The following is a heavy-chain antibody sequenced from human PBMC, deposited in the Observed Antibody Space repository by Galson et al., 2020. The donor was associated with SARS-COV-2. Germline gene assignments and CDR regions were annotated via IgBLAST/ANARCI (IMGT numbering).Heavy chain of an antibody. CDR3: ASTGPSSSTPRFDY. CDR2: ISYDGSNK. J-gene: IGHJ4*02. D-gene: IGHD6-6*01. Sequence: LSLTCAASGFTFSSYAMHWVRQAPGKGLEWVAVISYDGSNKYYADSVKGRFTISRDNSKNTLYLQMNSLRAEDTAVYYCASTGPSSSTPRFDYWGQGTLVTVSS. V-gene: IGHV3-30-3*01. CDR1: GFTFSSYA.